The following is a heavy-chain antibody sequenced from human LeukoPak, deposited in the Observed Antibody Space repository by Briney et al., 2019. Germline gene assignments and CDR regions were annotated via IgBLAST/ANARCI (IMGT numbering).Heavy chain of an antibody. CDR3: AKWCKWFGELFPYFDY. Sequence: PGGSLRLSCAASGFTFSSYGMHWVRQAPGKGLEWVAVIWYDGSNKYYADSVKGRFTISRDNSKNTLYLQMNSLRAEDTAVYYCAKWCKWFGELFPYFDYWGQGTLVTVSS. D-gene: IGHD3-10*01. J-gene: IGHJ4*02. CDR1: GFTFSSYG. V-gene: IGHV3-33*06. CDR2: IWYDGSNK.